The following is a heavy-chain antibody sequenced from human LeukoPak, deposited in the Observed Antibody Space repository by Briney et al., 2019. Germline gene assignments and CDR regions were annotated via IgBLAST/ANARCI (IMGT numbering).Heavy chain of an antibody. J-gene: IGHJ4*02. Sequence: PSETLSLTCTVSGGSISSYYWSWIRQPPGKGLEWIGYIYYSESTNYNPSLKSRVTISVDTSKNQFSLKLSSVTAADTAVYYCARGIVTPLDYWGQGTLVTVSS. CDR2: IYYSEST. D-gene: IGHD3-22*01. CDR1: GGSISSYY. CDR3: ARGIVTPLDY. V-gene: IGHV4-59*08.